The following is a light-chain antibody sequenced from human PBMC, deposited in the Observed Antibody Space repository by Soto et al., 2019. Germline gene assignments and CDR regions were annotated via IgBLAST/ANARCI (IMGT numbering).Light chain of an antibody. CDR2: DVS. Sequence: QSALTQPASVSGSPGQSITISCTGTSSDVGAYNYVSWYQQHPGKAPKLMIYDVSNRPSGVSNRFSGSKSGNTASLTISGLQADDEADYYCSSYTSSRTLVFGGGTKVTVL. V-gene: IGLV2-14*01. CDR3: SSYTSSRTLV. CDR1: SSDVGAYNY. J-gene: IGLJ2*01.